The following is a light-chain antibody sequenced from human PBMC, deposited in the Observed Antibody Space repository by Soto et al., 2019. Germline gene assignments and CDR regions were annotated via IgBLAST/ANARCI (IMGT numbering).Light chain of an antibody. CDR2: AAS. V-gene: IGKV1-39*01. Sequence: DIQMTQSPSSLSASVGDRVTITCRASQSISSYLNWYQQKPGKAPKLLIYAASSLQSGVPSRFSGSGSGTEFTLTITGLQPDDFATYYCQQYNSYSPETFGQGTKVDIK. CDR3: QQYNSYSPET. J-gene: IGKJ1*01. CDR1: QSISSY.